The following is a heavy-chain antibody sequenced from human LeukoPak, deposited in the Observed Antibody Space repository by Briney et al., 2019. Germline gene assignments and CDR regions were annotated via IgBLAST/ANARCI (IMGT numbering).Heavy chain of an antibody. CDR2: IKQDGSEK. D-gene: IGHD4-17*01. CDR1: GFTFSSYA. CDR3: ARDRGDYGDCHDY. Sequence: TGGSLRLSCAASGFTFSSYAMSWVRQAPGKGLEWVANIKQDGSEKYYVDSVKGRFTISRDNVKNSLYLQMNSVRAEDTAVYYCARDRGDYGDCHDYWGQGTLVTVSS. V-gene: IGHV3-7*01. J-gene: IGHJ4*02.